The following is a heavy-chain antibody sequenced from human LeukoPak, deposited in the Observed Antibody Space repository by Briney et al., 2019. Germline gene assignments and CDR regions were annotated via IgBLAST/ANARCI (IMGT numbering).Heavy chain of an antibody. CDR2: MSILSGIT. J-gene: IGHJ4*02. CDR1: GFTFSSYS. Sequence: GGSLRLSSAAYGFTFSSYSMNWVRQTPGKGLEWVSSMSILSGITYYAESVKGRFTVSRDNAKNLLHLQMNSLRVEDTAIYYCAREFEYSTSGAGYWGQGTLVTVSS. D-gene: IGHD6-6*01. V-gene: IGHV3-21*01. CDR3: AREFEYSTSGAGY.